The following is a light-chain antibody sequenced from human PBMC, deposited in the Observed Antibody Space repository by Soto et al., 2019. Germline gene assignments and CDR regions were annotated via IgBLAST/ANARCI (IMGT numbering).Light chain of an antibody. CDR1: QGIYTY. J-gene: IGKJ4*01. V-gene: IGKV1-17*03. Sequence: DIQMTQSPSAMSASVGDRVTITCRASQGIYTYLAWFQQKPGKVPKRLIHTASSLQSGVPSRFSGSGSGTDFTLTISRLEPEDFAVYYCQQYVSSPLTFGGGTKVE. CDR2: TAS. CDR3: QQYVSSPLT.